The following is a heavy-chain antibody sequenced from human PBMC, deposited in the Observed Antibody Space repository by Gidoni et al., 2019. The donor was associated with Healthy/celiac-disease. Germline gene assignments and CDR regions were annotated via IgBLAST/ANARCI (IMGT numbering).Heavy chain of an antibody. D-gene: IGHD3-22*01. V-gene: IGHV3-9*01. Sequence: EVQLVESGGGLVQPGRSLRLSCAASGFPFDDYAMHWVRQAPGKGLGWVSGISWNSGSIGYADSVKGRFTISRDNAKNSLYLQMNSLRAEDTALYYCAKEYYYDSSGWGNGMDVWGQGTTVTVSS. CDR3: AKEYYYDSSGWGNGMDV. CDR2: ISWNSGSI. CDR1: GFPFDDYA. J-gene: IGHJ6*02.